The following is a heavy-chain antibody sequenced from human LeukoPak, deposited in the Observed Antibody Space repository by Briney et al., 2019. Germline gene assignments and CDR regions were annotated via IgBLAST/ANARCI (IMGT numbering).Heavy chain of an antibody. J-gene: IGHJ4*02. CDR3: ARANSKYHSDSSGFLDY. Sequence: SVKVSCKASGDTFSRYAIGWVRQAPGQGLEWMGRIIPMLDVATYAQKFQGRVTISADESTSTAYMELSSLRSEDTAVYYCARANSKYHSDSSGFLDYWGQGTLVTVSS. D-gene: IGHD3-22*01. CDR1: GDTFSRYA. V-gene: IGHV1-69*04. CDR2: IIPMLDVA.